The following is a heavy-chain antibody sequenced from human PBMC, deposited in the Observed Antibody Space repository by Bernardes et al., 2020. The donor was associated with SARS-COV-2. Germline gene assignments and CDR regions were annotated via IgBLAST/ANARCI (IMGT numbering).Heavy chain of an antibody. CDR3: ATGPPYSWNDWFDP. D-gene: IGHD1-20*01. CDR1: GYTLTELS. J-gene: IGHJ5*02. V-gene: IGHV1-24*01. Sequence: ASVPVSCQVSGYTLTELSMHWVRPAPGKGLDWVGGFDPEDGETIYAQKFQGRVTMTEDTSTDTAYMELSSLRSEDTAVYYCATGPPYSWNDWFDPWGQGTLVTVSS. CDR2: FDPEDGET.